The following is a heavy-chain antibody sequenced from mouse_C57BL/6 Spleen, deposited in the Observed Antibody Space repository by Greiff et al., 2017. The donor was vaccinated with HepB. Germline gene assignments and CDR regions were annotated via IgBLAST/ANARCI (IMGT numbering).Heavy chain of an antibody. D-gene: IGHD1-1*01. Sequence: QVQLQQPGAELVMPGASVKLSCKASGYTFTSYWMHWVKQRPGQGLEWIGEIDPSDSYTNYNQKFKGKSTLTVDKSSSTAYMQLSSLTSEDSAVYYCARRDYGSRKGYFDVWGTGTTVTVSS. CDR1: GYTFTSYW. J-gene: IGHJ1*03. V-gene: IGHV1-69*01. CDR3: ARRDYGSRKGYFDV. CDR2: IDPSDSYT.